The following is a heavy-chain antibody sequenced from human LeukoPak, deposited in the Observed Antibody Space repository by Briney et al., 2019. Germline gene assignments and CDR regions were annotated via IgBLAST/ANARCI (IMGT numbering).Heavy chain of an antibody. Sequence: PSETLSLTCAVYGGSFSGYYWSWIRQPPGKGLEWIGEINRSGSTNYNPSLKSRVTISVDTSKNQFSLKLSSVTAADTAVYYCARVGWYNAFDIWGQGTMVTVSS. CDR1: GGSFSGYY. V-gene: IGHV4-34*01. D-gene: IGHD6-19*01. CDR3: ARVGWYNAFDI. J-gene: IGHJ3*02. CDR2: INRSGST.